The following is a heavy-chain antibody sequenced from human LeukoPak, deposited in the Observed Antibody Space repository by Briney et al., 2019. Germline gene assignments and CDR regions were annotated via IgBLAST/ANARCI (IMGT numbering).Heavy chain of an antibody. J-gene: IGHJ4*02. CDR2: INPNSGGT. CDR3: ARDACSSTSCYWSDNFDY. V-gene: IGHV1-2*02. D-gene: IGHD2-2*01. Sequence: ASVKVSCKASGYTFTGYYMHWVRQAPGQGLEWMGWINPNSGGTNYAQKFQGRVTMTRDTSISTAYMELSRLRSDDTAVYYYARDACSSTSCYWSDNFDYWGQGTLVTVSS. CDR1: GYTFTGYY.